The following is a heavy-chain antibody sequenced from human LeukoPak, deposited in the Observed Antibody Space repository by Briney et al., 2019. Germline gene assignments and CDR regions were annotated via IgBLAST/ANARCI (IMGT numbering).Heavy chain of an antibody. CDR3: ARALAPTYYYDSSGYFQH. CDR1: GDSISSYF. V-gene: IGHV4-59*08. J-gene: IGHJ1*01. Sequence: SETLSLTCTVSGDSISSYFWIWIRQPPGKGLEWIGYIYYSGNTNSNPSLKSRVTISLDTSKNQFSLKLSSVTAADTAVYYCARALAPTYYYDSSGYFQHWGQGTLVTVSS. CDR2: IYYSGNT. D-gene: IGHD3-22*01.